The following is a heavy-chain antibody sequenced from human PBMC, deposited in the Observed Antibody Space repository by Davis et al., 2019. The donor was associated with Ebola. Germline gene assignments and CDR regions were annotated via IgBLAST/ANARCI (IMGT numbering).Heavy chain of an antibody. CDR1: GFIFSSYS. J-gene: IGHJ4*02. D-gene: IGHD4-17*01. CDR2: ISSSSGAT. Sequence: GESLKISCAASGFIFSSYSMNWVRQAPGKGLEWVSYISSSSGATYYADSVKGRFTISRDNAKNSLYLQMNSLRAEDTAVYYCARGGGATVTTFPFDYWGQGTLVTVSS. CDR3: ARGGGATVTTFPFDY. V-gene: IGHV3-48*04.